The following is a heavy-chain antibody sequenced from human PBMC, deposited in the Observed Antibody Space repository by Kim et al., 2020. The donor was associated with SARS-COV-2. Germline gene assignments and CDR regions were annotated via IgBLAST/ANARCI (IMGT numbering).Heavy chain of an antibody. V-gene: IGHV4-34*01. Sequence: NYNPSLKSRVTISVDTSKNQFSLKLSSVTAADTAVYYCAREQTLYNWFDPWGQGTLVTVSS. CDR3: AREQTLYNWFDP. J-gene: IGHJ5*02.